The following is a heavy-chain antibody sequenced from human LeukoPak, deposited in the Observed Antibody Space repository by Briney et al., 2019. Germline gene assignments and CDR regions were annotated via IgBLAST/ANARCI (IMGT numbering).Heavy chain of an antibody. V-gene: IGHV3-23*01. D-gene: IGHD3-10*01. J-gene: IGHJ6*03. CDR1: GFTFSSYA. Sequence: GGSLRLSCAASGFTFSSYAMSWVRQAPGKGLEWVSAISGSGGSTYYADSVKGWFTISRDNSKNTLYLQMNSLRAEDTAVYYCAKAGWFGELPNYYYYYMDVWGKGTTVTVSS. CDR2: ISGSGGST. CDR3: AKAGWFGELPNYYYYYMDV.